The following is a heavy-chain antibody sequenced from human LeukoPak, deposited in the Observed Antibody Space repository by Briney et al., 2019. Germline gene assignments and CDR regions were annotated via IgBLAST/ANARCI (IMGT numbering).Heavy chain of an antibody. CDR2: IYYSGST. CDR3: ARDWGYCSGGSCYPDAFDI. CDR1: GGSISTNY. D-gene: IGHD2-15*01. Sequence: PSETLSLTCTVSGGSISTNYWSWIRQPPGKGLEWIGYIYYSGSTNYNPSLKSRVTISVDSSKNQFSLKLTSVTAAGTAVYYCARDWGYCSGGSCYPDAFDIWGQGTMVSVSS. V-gene: IGHV4-59*01. J-gene: IGHJ3*02.